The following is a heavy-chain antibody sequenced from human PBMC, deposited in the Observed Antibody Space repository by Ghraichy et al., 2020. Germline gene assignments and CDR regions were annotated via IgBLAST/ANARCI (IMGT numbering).Heavy chain of an antibody. D-gene: IGHD6-13*01. V-gene: IGHV4-39*01. J-gene: IGHJ4*02. Sequence: SETLSLTCTVSGGSISSSSYYWGWIRQPPGKGLEWIGSIYYSGSTYYNPSLKSRVTISVDTSKNQFSLKLSSVTAADTAVYYCARLYFWPAAGTDYWGQGTLVTVSS. CDR1: GGSISSSSYY. CDR2: IYYSGST. CDR3: ARLYFWPAAGTDY.